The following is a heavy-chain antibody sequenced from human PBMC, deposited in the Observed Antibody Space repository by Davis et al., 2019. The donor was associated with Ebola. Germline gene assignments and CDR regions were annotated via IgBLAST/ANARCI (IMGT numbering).Heavy chain of an antibody. CDR3: ARAGFDEVLDY. V-gene: IGHV3-30*04. Sequence: GESLKTSCAASGFTFRNYAMHWVRPAPGKGLEWVAVVSHSERERFYADSVKGRFTISRDNSENTLYLQMNSLTADDASVYYCARAGFDEVLDYWGQGTPVTVSS. D-gene: IGHD3-3*01. CDR1: GFTFRNYA. J-gene: IGHJ4*02. CDR2: VSHSERER.